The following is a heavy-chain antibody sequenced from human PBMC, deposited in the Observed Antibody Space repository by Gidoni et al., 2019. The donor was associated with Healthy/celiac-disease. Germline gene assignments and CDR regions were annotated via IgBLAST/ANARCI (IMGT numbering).Heavy chain of an antibody. D-gene: IGHD3-10*01. CDR3: ARGTMVRDTEGDY. CDR1: GFTFSSYS. Sequence: EVQLVESGGGLVKPGGSLRLSCAASGFTFSSYSMNWVRQAPGKGLECVSSISSSSSYIYYADSVKGRFTISRDNAKNSLYLQMNSLRAEDTAVYYCARGTMVRDTEGDYWGQGTLVTVSS. CDR2: ISSSSSYI. V-gene: IGHV3-21*01. J-gene: IGHJ4*02.